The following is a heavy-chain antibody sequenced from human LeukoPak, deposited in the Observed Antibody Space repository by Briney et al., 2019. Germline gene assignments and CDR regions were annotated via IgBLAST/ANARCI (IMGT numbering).Heavy chain of an antibody. Sequence: GGSLRLSCAASGFAFSSNAMSWVRQAPGKGLEWVSGISGSGGSPYYADSVKGRFTISRDNSKNTLYLQMNSLRDEDTAVYYCASGWYYDSSGYYVDAFDFWGQGTMVTVSS. CDR3: ASGWYYDSSGYYVDAFDF. CDR1: GFAFSSNA. D-gene: IGHD3-22*01. V-gene: IGHV3-23*01. J-gene: IGHJ3*01. CDR2: ISGSGGSP.